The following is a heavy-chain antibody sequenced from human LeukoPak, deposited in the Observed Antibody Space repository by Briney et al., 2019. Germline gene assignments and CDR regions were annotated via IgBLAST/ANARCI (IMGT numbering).Heavy chain of an antibody. D-gene: IGHD3-16*01. J-gene: IGHJ4*02. CDR3: ARALGGYFDY. CDR2: IYTSGST. CDR1: GGSISSGSYY. Sequence: SETLSLTCTVSGGSISSGSYYWSWLRQPAGKGLEWIGRIYTSGSTNYNPSLKSRVTISVDTSKTQFSLKLSSVTAADTAVYYCARALGGYFDYWGQGTLVTVSS. V-gene: IGHV4-61*02.